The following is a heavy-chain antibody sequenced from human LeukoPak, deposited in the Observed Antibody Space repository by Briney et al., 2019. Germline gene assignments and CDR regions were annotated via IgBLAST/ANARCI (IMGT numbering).Heavy chain of an antibody. CDR3: ARVKVVGAPDY. D-gene: IGHD1-26*01. Sequence: SETLSLTCAVYGVSFSGYYWSWIRQPPGKGLEWNEEINHSGSTNYNPSLKSRVTISGDTSKNQCSLKLSSVTAADTAVYYCARVKVVGAPDYWGQGTLVTVSS. V-gene: IGHV4-34*01. CDR2: INHSGST. J-gene: IGHJ4*02. CDR1: GVSFSGYY.